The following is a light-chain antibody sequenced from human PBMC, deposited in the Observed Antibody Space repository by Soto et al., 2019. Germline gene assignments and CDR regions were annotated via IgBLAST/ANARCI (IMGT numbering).Light chain of an antibody. CDR3: QQRCNWPPVT. V-gene: IGKV3-11*01. CDR1: QSFTTSQ. Sequence: EIVLTQSPGTLSLSPGERATLFCRASQSFTTSQLAWYQQKPGQAPRLLIYDASNRATGIPARFSGSGSGTDFTLTISSLEPEDFAVYYCQQRCNWPPVTFGGGTKVEIK. CDR2: DAS. J-gene: IGKJ4*01.